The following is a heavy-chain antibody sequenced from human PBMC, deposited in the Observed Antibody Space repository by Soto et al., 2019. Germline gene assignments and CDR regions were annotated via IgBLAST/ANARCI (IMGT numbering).Heavy chain of an antibody. CDR2: IYSGGST. V-gene: IGHV3-66*04. Sequence: GGSLRLSCAASGFTFDDYAMHWVRQAPGKGLEWVSVIYSGGSTYYADSVKGRFTISRDNSKNTLYLQMNSLRAEDTAVYYCAGHDYGDLASFDYWGQGTLVTVSS. CDR1: GFTFDDYA. J-gene: IGHJ4*02. D-gene: IGHD4-17*01. CDR3: AGHDYGDLASFDY.